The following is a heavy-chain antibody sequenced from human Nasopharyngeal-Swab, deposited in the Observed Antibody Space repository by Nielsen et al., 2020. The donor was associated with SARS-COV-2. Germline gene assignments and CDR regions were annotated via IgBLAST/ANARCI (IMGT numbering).Heavy chain of an antibody. CDR3: AKRKHQTRAVAGTGEALDY. J-gene: IGHJ4*02. V-gene: IGHV3-33*06. D-gene: IGHD6-19*01. Sequence: WIRQPPGKGLEWVAVIWYDGSNKFHADSVKGRFTISRDNSKNTLYLQMNSLRAEDTAVYYCAKRKHQTRAVAGTGEALDYWGQGTLVTVSS. CDR2: IWYDGSNK.